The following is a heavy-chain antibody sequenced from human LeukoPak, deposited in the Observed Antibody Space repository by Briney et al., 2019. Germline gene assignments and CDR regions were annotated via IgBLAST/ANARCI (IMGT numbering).Heavy chain of an antibody. D-gene: IGHD3-10*01. CDR1: GYNFNDYY. J-gene: IGHJ3*02. CDR2: INPNSGGR. V-gene: IGHV1-2*02. Sequence: ASVKVSCKASGYNFNDYYIHWVRQAPGQGLEWMGWINPNSGGRKFAQQYQGRLTLTWDTSITAVSMELSNLKYDDTAVYFCARRSYDIWGRGTMVTVSS. CDR3: ARRSYDI.